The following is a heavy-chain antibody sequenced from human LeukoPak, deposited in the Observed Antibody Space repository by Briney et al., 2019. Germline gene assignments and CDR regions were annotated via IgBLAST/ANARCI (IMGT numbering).Heavy chain of an antibody. J-gene: IGHJ3*02. CDR2: IYYSGST. Sequence: SQTLSLTCTVSGGSISSGDYYWSWIRQPPGKGLEWIGSIYYSGSTYYNPSLKSRVTISVDTSKNQFSLKLSSVTAADTAVYYCASPLTLRYIWWGYAFDIWGQGTMVTVSS. V-gene: IGHV4-30-4*01. CDR3: ASPLTLRYIWWGYAFDI. D-gene: IGHD3-9*01. CDR1: GGSISSGDYY.